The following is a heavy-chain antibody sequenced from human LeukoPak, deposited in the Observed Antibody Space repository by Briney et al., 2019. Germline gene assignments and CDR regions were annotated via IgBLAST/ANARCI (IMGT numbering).Heavy chain of an antibody. CDR2: GLVVVEA. V-gene: IGHV3-23*01. Sequence: PGGSLRLSCVASGFTYANYAMNWVRQAPGKRLEWVLGLVVVEAYADSVKGRFTISRDNSKDTLFLQMSSLRAEDTAVYHCAKGDRGHCTGVKCYPFDYWGQGTVVTVSS. CDR3: AKGDRGHCTGVKCYPFDY. CDR1: GFTYANYA. D-gene: IGHD2-8*02. J-gene: IGHJ4*02.